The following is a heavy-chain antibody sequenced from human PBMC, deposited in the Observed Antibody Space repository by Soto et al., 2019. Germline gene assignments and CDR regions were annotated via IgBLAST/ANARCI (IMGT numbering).Heavy chain of an antibody. V-gene: IGHV3-30*18. D-gene: IGHD6-13*01. CDR1: GFTFSSYG. CDR2: ISYDGSNK. CDR3: AKDVSSSYSLYYGMDV. J-gene: IGHJ6*02. Sequence: GGSLRLSCAASGFTFSSYGMHWVRQAPGKGLEWVAVISYDGSNKYYADSVKGRFTISRDNSKNTLYLQMNSLRAEDTAVYYCAKDVSSSYSLYYGMDVWGQGTTVTVSS.